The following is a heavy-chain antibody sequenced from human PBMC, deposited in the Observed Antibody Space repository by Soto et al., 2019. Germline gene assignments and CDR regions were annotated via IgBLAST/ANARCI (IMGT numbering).Heavy chain of an antibody. Sequence: PGGSLRLSCSASGFIYSSCAMHWVRQVPGKGLEWLAVVSHDGTLYPYADSVKGRFTISRDNSKNTLYLQMDSVRTEDTAVYYCARDGTVSTPSKNRYGMDVWGQGTTVTVSS. CDR1: GFIYSSCA. CDR3: ARDGTVSTPSKNRYGMDV. V-gene: IGHV3-30*04. CDR2: VSHDGTLY. D-gene: IGHD1-1*01. J-gene: IGHJ6*02.